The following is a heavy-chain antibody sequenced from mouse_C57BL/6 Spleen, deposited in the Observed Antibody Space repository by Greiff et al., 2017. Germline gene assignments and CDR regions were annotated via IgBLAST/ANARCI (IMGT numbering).Heavy chain of an antibody. J-gene: IGHJ2*01. Sequence: QVQLQQPGAELVKPGASVKLSCKASGYTFTSYWMHWVKQRPGQGLEWIGMIHPNSGSTNYNEKFKSKATLTVDKSSSTAYMQLSSLTSEDSAVYYCAREGTGSVYFDYWGQGTTLTVSS. CDR1: GYTFTSYW. CDR3: AREGTGSVYFDY. V-gene: IGHV1-64*01. D-gene: IGHD4-1*01. CDR2: IHPNSGST.